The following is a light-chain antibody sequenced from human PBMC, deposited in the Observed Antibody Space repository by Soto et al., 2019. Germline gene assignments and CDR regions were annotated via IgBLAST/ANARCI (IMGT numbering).Light chain of an antibody. V-gene: IGKV1-39*01. CDR1: QSISSY. Sequence: DIQITQSPSSLSSSVLERVTITCRASQSISSYLNWYQQKPGKAPKLLIYAASSLQSGVPSRFSGSGSGTDFTLTISSLQPEDFATYYCQQSYSTPRTFGQGTKVDI. CDR2: AAS. CDR3: QQSYSTPRT. J-gene: IGKJ1*01.